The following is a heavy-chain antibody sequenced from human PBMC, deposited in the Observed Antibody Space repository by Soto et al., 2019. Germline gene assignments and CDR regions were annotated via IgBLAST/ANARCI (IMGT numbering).Heavy chain of an antibody. Sequence: QIQLVQSGAEVKKPGASVKVSCKASGYTFTSYGISWVRQAPGQGLEWMGWISAYNGNTNYAQKFQGRVTMTTDTSTSTAHMELRSLRSDDTAIYYCARFLRVTREDDYWGQGTLVTVSS. D-gene: IGHD4-17*01. CDR2: ISAYNGNT. CDR3: ARFLRVTREDDY. V-gene: IGHV1-18*01. CDR1: GYTFTSYG. J-gene: IGHJ4*02.